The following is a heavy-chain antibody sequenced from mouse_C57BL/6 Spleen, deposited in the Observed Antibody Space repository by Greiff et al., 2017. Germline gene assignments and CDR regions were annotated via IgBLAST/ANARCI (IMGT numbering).Heavy chain of an antibody. CDR2: IHPNSGSN. J-gene: IGHJ2*01. D-gene: IGHD2-4*01. CDR3: AREGYDYDEGYFDY. V-gene: IGHV1-64*01. Sequence: QVQLQQPGAELVKPGASVTLSCKASGYTFTSYWMHWVKQRPGQGLEWIGLIHPNSGSNKYNEKFKSKATLTVDKSSSTAYMQRSSLTSEDSAVYYCAREGYDYDEGYFDYWGQGTTLTVSS. CDR1: GYTFTSYW.